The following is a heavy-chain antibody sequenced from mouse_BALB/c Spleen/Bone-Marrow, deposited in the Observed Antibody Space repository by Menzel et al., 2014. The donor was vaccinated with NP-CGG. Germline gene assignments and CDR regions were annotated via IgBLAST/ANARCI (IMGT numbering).Heavy chain of an antibody. CDR2: IRSGGSYT. CDR1: GFTFTNYG. D-gene: IGHD6-5*01. CDR3: ARLCLDYALDY. Sequence: EVKLVESGGDLVKPGGSLKLSCAASGFTFTNYGMSWVRQTPDKTLEWVGIIRSGGSYTYFPDSVKGRFTISRDNAKSTLYLQMNSLKSEDAAMYYCARLCLDYALDYWGQGTSVTVSS. V-gene: IGHV5-6*01. J-gene: IGHJ4*01.